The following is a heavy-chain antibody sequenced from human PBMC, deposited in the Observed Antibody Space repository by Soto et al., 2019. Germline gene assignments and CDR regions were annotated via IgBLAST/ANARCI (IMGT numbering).Heavy chain of an antibody. J-gene: IGHJ4*02. V-gene: IGHV3-30*18. Sequence: QVQLVESGGGVVQPGRSLRLSCAASGFTFSSYGMHWIRQAPGKGLEWVAVISYDGSNKYYADSVKGRFTISRDNSKNTLYLQMNSLRAEDTAVYYCAKDPGEYYDYVWGNIPEDYWGQGTLVTVSS. CDR2: ISYDGSNK. D-gene: IGHD3-16*01. CDR1: GFTFSSYG. CDR3: AKDPGEYYDYVWGNIPEDY.